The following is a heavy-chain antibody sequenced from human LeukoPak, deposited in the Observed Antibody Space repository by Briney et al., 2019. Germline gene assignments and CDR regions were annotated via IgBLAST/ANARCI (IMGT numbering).Heavy chain of an antibody. CDR3: AKSFGYCSGGSCYHHFDY. CDR1: GFTFSSYG. V-gene: IGHV3-30*18. Sequence: AGGSLRLSCAASGFTFSSYGMHWVRQAPGKGLEWVAVISYDGSNKYYADSVKGRFTISRDNSKNTLYLQMNSLRAEDTAVYYCAKSFGYCSGGSCYHHFDYWGRGTLVTVSS. D-gene: IGHD2-15*01. CDR2: ISYDGSNK. J-gene: IGHJ4*02.